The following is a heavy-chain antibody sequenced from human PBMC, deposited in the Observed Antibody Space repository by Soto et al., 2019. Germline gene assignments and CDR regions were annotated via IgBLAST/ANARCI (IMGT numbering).Heavy chain of an antibody. V-gene: IGHV1-18*01. CDR2: ISAYSGNT. D-gene: IGHD3-3*01. Sequence: GASVKVSCKAPGDTFTSYGISWVRQAPGQGLEWMGWISAYSGNTNYAQKLQGRVTMTTDTSTSTAYMELRSLRSDDTAVYYCARDQSRDYDFWSGYRLVNYMAVWGKGTTVTVSS. J-gene: IGHJ6*03. CDR3: ARDQSRDYDFWSGYRLVNYMAV. CDR1: GDTFTSYG.